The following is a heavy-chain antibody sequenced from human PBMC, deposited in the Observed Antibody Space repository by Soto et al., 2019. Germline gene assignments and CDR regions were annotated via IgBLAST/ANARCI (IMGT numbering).Heavy chain of an antibody. CDR3: ARGNRVVRGVIRLNWFDP. V-gene: IGHV1-69*02. J-gene: IGHJ5*02. Sequence: QVQLVQSGAEVKKPGSSVKVSCKASGGTFSSYTISWVRQAPGQVLEWMGRIIPILGIANYAQKFQGRVTITADQSTSTAYMELSSLRSEDTAVYYCARGNRVVRGVIRLNWFDPWGQGTLVTVSS. CDR1: GGTFSSYT. CDR2: IIPILGIA. D-gene: IGHD3-10*01.